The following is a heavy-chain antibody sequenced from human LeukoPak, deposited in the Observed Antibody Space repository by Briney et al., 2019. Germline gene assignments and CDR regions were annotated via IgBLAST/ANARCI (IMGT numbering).Heavy chain of an antibody. J-gene: IGHJ4*01. CDR2: LSGSGITT. V-gene: IGHV3-23*01. CDR3: AKGIYSSGWGYFDY. CDR1: GFTFSNSA. D-gene: IGHD6-19*01. Sequence: GGSLRLSCAASGFTFSNSAMSWGRQAPGKGRGWVSTLSGSGITTYYADSVKGRFTISRDNSKNTLYLQMNSLRAEDTAVYYCAKGIYSSGWGYFDYWGHGTLVTVSS.